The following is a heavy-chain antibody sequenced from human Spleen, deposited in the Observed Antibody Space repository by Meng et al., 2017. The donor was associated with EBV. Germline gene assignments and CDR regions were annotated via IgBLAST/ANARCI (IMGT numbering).Heavy chain of an antibody. Sequence: LWKVGAKLKQPGTSVKGSCQASGYTVTVYYIHWVRQAPGQGLEWMGIINPNGGSTSYAQKFQGRITMTRDTSTSTVYMELSSLTSEDTAVYYCARGGRVTMIVVVTTPFDYWGQGTLVTVSS. CDR2: INPNGGST. D-gene: IGHD3-22*01. CDR1: GYTVTVYY. V-gene: IGHV1-46*01. J-gene: IGHJ4*01. CDR3: ARGGRVTMIVVVTTPFDY.